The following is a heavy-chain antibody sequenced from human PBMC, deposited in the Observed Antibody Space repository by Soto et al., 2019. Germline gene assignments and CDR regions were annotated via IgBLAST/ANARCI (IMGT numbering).Heavy chain of an antibody. Sequence: HPEGSLRLSCAASGFTLSIYSMNWVRQAPRKGLEWVSYISGTSNSIYYADSVKGRFTISRDNAKNSVFLQMNSLRDEDTAVYYCARGFDLQYGMDVWGQGTTVTVSS. CDR3: ARGFDLQYGMDV. CDR1: GFTLSIYS. J-gene: IGHJ6*02. D-gene: IGHD3-10*01. V-gene: IGHV3-48*02. CDR2: ISGTSNSI.